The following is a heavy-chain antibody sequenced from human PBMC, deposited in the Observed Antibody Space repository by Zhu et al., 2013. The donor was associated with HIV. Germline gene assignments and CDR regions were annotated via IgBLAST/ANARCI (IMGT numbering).Heavy chain of an antibody. CDR3: ARAEPSYQYYFDY. D-gene: IGHD2-2*01. CDR1: GYTFTSYY. J-gene: IGHJ4*02. CDR2: INPSGGST. Sequence: QVQLVQSGAEVKKPGASVKVSCKASGYTFTSYYMHWVRQAPGQGLEWMGIINPSGGSTSYAQKFQGTRVTMTRDTSTSTVYMELSSLRSEDTAVYYCARAEPSYQYYFDYWGQGTLVTVSS. V-gene: IGHV1-46*03.